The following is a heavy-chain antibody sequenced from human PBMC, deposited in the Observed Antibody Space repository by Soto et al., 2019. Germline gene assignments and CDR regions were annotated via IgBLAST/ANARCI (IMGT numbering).Heavy chain of an antibody. Sequence: ASVKVSCKASGYTFTSYGISWVRQAPGQGLEWMGWISAYNGNTNYAQKLQGRVTMTTDTSTSTAYMELRSLRSDDTAVYYCARDNGDLLAAMVYSPWGQGTLVTVSS. D-gene: IGHD5-18*01. CDR3: ARDNGDLLAAMVYSP. CDR2: ISAYNGNT. CDR1: GYTFTSYG. V-gene: IGHV1-18*01. J-gene: IGHJ5*02.